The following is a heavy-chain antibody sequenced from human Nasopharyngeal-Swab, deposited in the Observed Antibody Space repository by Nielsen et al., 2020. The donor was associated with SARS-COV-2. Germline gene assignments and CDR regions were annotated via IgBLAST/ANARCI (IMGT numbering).Heavy chain of an antibody. D-gene: IGHD5-18*01. V-gene: IGHV3-73*01. CDR3: ARVENSYGPLGDDY. CDR2: IRSKGNSYAT. Sequence: GESLKISCAASGFIFSDSAIHWVRQASGKGLEWVGRIRSKGNSYATEYAASVEGRFTISRDDSKNTAYLQMNSLRAEDTAVYYCARVENSYGPLGDDYWGQGTLVTVSS. CDR1: GFIFSDSA. J-gene: IGHJ4*02.